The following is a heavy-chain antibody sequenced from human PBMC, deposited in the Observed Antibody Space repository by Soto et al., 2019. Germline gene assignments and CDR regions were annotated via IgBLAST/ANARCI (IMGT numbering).Heavy chain of an antibody. CDR3: AKALGYCSSNSCSRDPYYYYGMDV. V-gene: IGHV3-30*18. J-gene: IGHJ6*02. CDR1: GFTFSSYG. CDR2: ISYDGGYK. D-gene: IGHD2-2*01. Sequence: QVQLVESGGGVVQPGRSLRLSCAATGFTFSSYGMHWVRQAPGKGLEWVALISYDGGYKYYADSVKGRFSISRDNPKNTLYLQMNCLRAEDTAVYYCAKALGYCSSNSCSRDPYYYYGMDVWGQGTTVTVSS.